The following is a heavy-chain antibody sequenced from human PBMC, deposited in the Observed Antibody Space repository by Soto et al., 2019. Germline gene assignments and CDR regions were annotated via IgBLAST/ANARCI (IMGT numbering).Heavy chain of an antibody. CDR3: ARAGRPTAAGDNWFDP. V-gene: IGHV3-23*01. CDR1: GFSFSISA. D-gene: IGHD6-13*01. CDR2: ISGGSDSI. Sequence: GGSLRLSCAASGFSFSISAMVWVRQAPGEGLEWVSSISGGSDSIYYTDSVKGRFTISRDNSKNTLYLQMNSLRAEDTALYYCARAGRPTAAGDNWFDPWGQGSLVTVSS. J-gene: IGHJ5*02.